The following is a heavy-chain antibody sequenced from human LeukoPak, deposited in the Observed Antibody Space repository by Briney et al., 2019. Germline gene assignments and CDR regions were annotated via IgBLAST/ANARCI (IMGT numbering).Heavy chain of an antibody. CDR2: INHSGST. V-gene: IGHV4-34*01. D-gene: IGHD5-12*01. CDR3: ARSYEGAFDI. CDR1: GGSFSGYY. J-gene: IGHJ3*02. Sequence: PETLSLTCAVYGGSFSGYYWSWIRQPPGKGLEWIGEINHSGSTNYNPSLKSRVTISVDTSKNQFSLKLSSVTAADTAVYYCARSYEGAFDIWGQGTMVTVSS.